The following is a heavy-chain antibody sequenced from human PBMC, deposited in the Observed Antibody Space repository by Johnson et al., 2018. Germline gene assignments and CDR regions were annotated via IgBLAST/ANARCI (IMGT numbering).Heavy chain of an antibody. CDR2: IYPGDSGT. CDR3: AKDLSGSYYYYYYMDV. CDR1: GYSFTSYW. D-gene: IGHD1-26*01. J-gene: IGHJ6*03. Sequence: EQLVQSGAEVKKPGESLKISCKGSGYSFTSYWLGWVRQMPGKGLEWMGIIYPGDSGTRYSPSFPGQVTISADKSISTAYLQWSSLKASDTAMYYCAKDLSGSYYYYYYMDVWGKGTTVTVSS. V-gene: IGHV5-51*01.